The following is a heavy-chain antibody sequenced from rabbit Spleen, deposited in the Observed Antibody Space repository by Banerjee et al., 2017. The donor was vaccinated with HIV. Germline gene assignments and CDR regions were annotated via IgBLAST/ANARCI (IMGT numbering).Heavy chain of an antibody. V-gene: IGHV1S45*01. J-gene: IGHJ6*01. Sequence: QEQLTETGGGLVHPEGSLTLTCTASGFSFSSSYYMCWVRQAPGKGLEWIACIAAGSGDTYFASWAKGRFTISKTSSTTVTLQMTSLTAADTATYFCARDSASSFSSYGMDLWGPGTLVTV. D-gene: IGHD8-1*01. CDR1: GFSFSSSYY. CDR3: ARDSASSFSSYGMDL. CDR2: IAAGSGDT.